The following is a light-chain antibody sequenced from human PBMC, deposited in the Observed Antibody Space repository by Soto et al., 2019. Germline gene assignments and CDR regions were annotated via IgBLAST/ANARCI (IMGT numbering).Light chain of an antibody. CDR1: HIGTKS. CDR2: YDT. J-gene: IGLJ3*02. Sequence: SYELTQPPSVSVAPGKTASITCGGNHIGTKSVHWFQQKPGQAPVLVIYYDTDRPSGIPERFSGSNSGNTATLTISRVEAGDEADYYCQVWDSTGDPWVFGGGTKLTVL. CDR3: QVWDSTGDPWV. V-gene: IGLV3-21*04.